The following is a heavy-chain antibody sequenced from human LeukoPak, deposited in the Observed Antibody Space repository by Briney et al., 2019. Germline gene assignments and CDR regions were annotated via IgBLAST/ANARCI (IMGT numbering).Heavy chain of an antibody. J-gene: IGHJ6*02. V-gene: IGHV3-11*01. Sequence: GGSLRLSCAASGFTFSDYYMSWIRQAPGKGLEWVSYISSSGSTIYYADSVKGRFTISRDNAKNSLYLQMNSLRAEDTAVYYCARAWGGDCPTVMGMDVWGQGTTVTVSS. CDR3: ARAWGGDCPTVMGMDV. CDR1: GFTFSDYY. CDR2: ISSSGSTI. D-gene: IGHD2-21*02.